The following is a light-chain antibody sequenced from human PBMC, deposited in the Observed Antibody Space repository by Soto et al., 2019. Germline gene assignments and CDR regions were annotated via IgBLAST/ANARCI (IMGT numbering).Light chain of an antibody. Sequence: IAVSQSPATLSFSPGERATLSCRASQTVKTLLVWYQQRPGQAPRLLIHDASHRATGIPDRFSGSGSGTDFTLTISRLEPEDFAVNYCQQYGSSPRTFGQGTKVDIK. CDR1: QTVKTL. CDR3: QQYGSSPRT. J-gene: IGKJ1*01. V-gene: IGKV3-20*01. CDR2: DAS.